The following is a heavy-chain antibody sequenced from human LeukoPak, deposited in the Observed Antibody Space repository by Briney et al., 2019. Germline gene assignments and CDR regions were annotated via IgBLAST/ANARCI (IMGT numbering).Heavy chain of an antibody. D-gene: IGHD4-17*01. V-gene: IGHV5-51*01. CDR1: GYSFTDYW. CDR3: ARLGTTVIQYNWFDP. CDR2: IYPGDSDT. J-gene: IGHJ5*02. Sequence: GESLKISCQGSGYSFTDYWIGWVRQMPGKGLEWMGIIYPGDSDTRYSPSFQGQVTISVDKSINTAYLQWSSLKASDTAMYYCARLGTTVIQYNWFDPWGQGTLVTVSS.